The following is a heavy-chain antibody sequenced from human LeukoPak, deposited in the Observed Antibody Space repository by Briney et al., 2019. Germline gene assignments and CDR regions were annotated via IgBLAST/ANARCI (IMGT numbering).Heavy chain of an antibody. CDR2: INHSGST. V-gene: IGHV4-34*01. J-gene: IGHJ4*02. Sequence: SETLSLTCAVYGGSFSGYYWSWIRQPPGKGLEWIGEINHSGSTNYNPSLKSRVTISVDTSKNQFSLKLSSVTAADTAVYYCARVRAFGVVVIRYDYWGQGTLVTVSS. D-gene: IGHD3-3*01. CDR1: GGSFSGYY. CDR3: ARVRAFGVVVIRYDY.